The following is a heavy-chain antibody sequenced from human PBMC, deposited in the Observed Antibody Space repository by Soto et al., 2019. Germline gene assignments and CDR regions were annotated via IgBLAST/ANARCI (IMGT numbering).Heavy chain of an antibody. CDR3: ARDGERGYDMDV. CDR1: GFTFSTYN. V-gene: IGHV3-48*02. Sequence: EVQLVESGGGLVQPGGSLRLSCAASGFTFSTYNMNWVRQAPGMGLEWVSYISGRSRAIYYADSVKGRFTISRDNAKNSLYLQMNSLRDEDTAIYYCARDGERGYDMDVWGQGTTVTVSS. D-gene: IGHD1-1*01. CDR2: ISGRSRAI. J-gene: IGHJ6*02.